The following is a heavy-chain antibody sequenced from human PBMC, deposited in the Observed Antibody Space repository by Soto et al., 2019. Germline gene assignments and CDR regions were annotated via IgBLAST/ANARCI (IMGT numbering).Heavy chain of an antibody. CDR2: ISGSGGST. CDR3: PRGFSAGKGSPPAF. J-gene: IGHJ4*02. D-gene: IGHD6-13*01. V-gene: IGHV3-23*01. Sequence: GGSLRLSCAASGFTFSSFAMSWVRQAPGKGLDWVSAISGSGGSTYSADSVKGRFTISRDNSKNTLYLQMSSLRAEDTAVYYCPRGFSAGKGSPPAFWRQGSLVTVSS. CDR1: GFTFSSFA.